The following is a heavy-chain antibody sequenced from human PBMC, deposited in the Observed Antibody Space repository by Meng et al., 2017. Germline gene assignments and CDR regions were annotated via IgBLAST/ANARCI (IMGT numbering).Heavy chain of an antibody. CDR1: GLTFSSYA. V-gene: IGHV3-30*07. CDR3: ARDGYSGYDFGGYFDY. J-gene: IGHJ4*02. Sequence: GESLKISCAASGLTFSSYAMHWVRQAPGKGLEWVAVIWYDGSNKYYADSVKGRFTISRDNSKNTLYLQMNSLRAEDTAVYYCARDGYSGYDFGGYFDYWGQGTLVTVSS. D-gene: IGHD5-12*01. CDR2: IWYDGSNK.